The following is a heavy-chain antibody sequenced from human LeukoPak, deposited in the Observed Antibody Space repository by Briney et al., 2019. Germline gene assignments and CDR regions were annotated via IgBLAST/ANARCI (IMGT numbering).Heavy chain of an antibody. CDR2: TSYSGST. V-gene: IGHV4-31*02. Sequence: SETLSLTCTVSGGSLSSGGYYWSWIRQHPGKGLEWIGYTSYSGSTYYNPSLESRLTISIDTSENQFSLGLSSVTAADTAVYFYAREQWWSATNWFDPWGQGTLVTVSS. J-gene: IGHJ5*02. CDR1: GGSLSSGGYY. D-gene: IGHD2-15*01. CDR3: AREQWWSATNWFDP.